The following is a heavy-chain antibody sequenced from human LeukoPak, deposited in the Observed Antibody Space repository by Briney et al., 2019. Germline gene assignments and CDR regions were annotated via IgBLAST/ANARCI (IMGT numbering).Heavy chain of an antibody. D-gene: IGHD3-10*01. CDR3: AKFRLPGIGLRDWFFDL. CDR2: IYNNGIN. J-gene: IGHJ2*01. CDR1: GGSISTYY. Sequence: SETLSLTCTGSGGSISTYYWSWVRQPPGKGLEWIGYIYNNGINNYNPSLRSRVTISIDSSKNQLSLKLNSVTAADTAVYYCAKFRLPGIGLRDWFFDLWGRGALVTVSS. V-gene: IGHV4-59*08.